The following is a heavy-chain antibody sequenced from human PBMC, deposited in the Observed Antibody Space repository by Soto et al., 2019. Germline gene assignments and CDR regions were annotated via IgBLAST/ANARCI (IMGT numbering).Heavy chain of an antibody. J-gene: IGHJ3*02. CDR3: AREPAPIVATILGAFDI. V-gene: IGHV1-46*03. Sequence: SGPTLVNPPASVKVSCKASGYTFTSYYMHWVRQAPGQGLEWMGIINPSGGSTSYAQKFQGRVTMTRDTSTRTVYMELSSLRSEDTAVYYCAREPAPIVATILGAFDIWGQGTMVTVSS. D-gene: IGHD5-12*01. CDR1: GYTFTSYY. CDR2: INPSGGST.